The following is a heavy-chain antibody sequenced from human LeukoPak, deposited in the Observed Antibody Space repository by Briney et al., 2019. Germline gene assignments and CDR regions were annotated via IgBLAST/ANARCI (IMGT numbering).Heavy chain of an antibody. CDR1: GYTFTSYG. CDR3: ATCGPYCSSTTLKGFDP. V-gene: IGHV1-24*01. J-gene: IGHJ5*02. Sequence: RASVKVSCKASGYTFTSYGISWVRQAPGKGLEWMGGFDPEDGETIYAQKFQGRVTMTEDTSTDTAYMELSSLRSEDTAVYYCATCGPYCSSTTLKGFDPWGQGTLVTVSS. D-gene: IGHD2-2*01. CDR2: FDPEDGET.